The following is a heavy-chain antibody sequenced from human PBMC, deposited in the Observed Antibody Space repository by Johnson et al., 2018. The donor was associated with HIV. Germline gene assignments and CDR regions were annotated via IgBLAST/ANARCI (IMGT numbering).Heavy chain of an antibody. Sequence: QVQLVESGGGVVQPGRSLRLSCAASGFTFSSYAMHWVRQAPGKGLEWVAVISYDGSNKYYADSVKGRFIISRDNSKNTLYLQMNSLRAEDTAVYYCAREKQWLVRGGRAFDIWGQGTMVTVSS. CDR2: ISYDGSNK. CDR1: GFTFSSYA. J-gene: IGHJ3*02. D-gene: IGHD6-19*01. V-gene: IGHV3-30-3*01. CDR3: AREKQWLVRGGRAFDI.